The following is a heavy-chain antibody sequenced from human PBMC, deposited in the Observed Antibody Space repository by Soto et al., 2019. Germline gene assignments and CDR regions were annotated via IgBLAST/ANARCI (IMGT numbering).Heavy chain of an antibody. CDR1: SSYN. V-gene: IGHV4-39*01. CDR3: ARLQAAAGDNDLTFDY. J-gene: IGHJ4*02. D-gene: IGHD6-13*01. Sequence: SSYNWGRIRQPPGKGLEWIGNIYYGGSIYYNPSLKGRVTMSVDTSTNQFSLNLSSVTAADTAVYYCARLQAAAGDNDLTFDYWGQGTLVTVSS. CDR2: IYYGGSI.